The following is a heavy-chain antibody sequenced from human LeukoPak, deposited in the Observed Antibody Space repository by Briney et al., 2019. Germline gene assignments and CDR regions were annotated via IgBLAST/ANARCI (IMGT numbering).Heavy chain of an antibody. CDR2: IKRKTDGGTI. D-gene: IGHD4-17*01. V-gene: IGHV3-15*01. J-gene: IGHJ6*02. CDR1: GFTFSNAW. Sequence: PGGSLRLSCAASGFTFSNAWMSWVRQVPGKGLEWVGRIKRKTDGGTIDYGAAVKGRFTISRDDSKNTLYLQMDSLKSEDTAVYYCITYDYGDYYFFYGMDVWGQGTTVTVSS. CDR3: ITYDYGDYYFFYGMDV.